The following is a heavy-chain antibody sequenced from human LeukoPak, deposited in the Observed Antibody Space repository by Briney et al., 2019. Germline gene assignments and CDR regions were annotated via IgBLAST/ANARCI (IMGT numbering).Heavy chain of an antibody. J-gene: IGHJ5*02. CDR3: ARPYSSSSADWFDP. V-gene: IGHV1-8*01. Sequence: ASVKVSCKASGYTFTSYDINWVRQATGQGLEWMGWMNPNSGNTGYAQKFQGRVTVTRNTSISTAYMELSSLRSEDTAVYYCARPYSSSSADWFDPWGQGTLVTVSS. CDR2: MNPNSGNT. CDR1: GYTFTSYD. D-gene: IGHD6-6*01.